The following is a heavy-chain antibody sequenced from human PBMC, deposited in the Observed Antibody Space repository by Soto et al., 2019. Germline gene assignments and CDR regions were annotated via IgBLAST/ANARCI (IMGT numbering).Heavy chain of an antibody. Sequence: QVQLVQSGAEVKKPGASVKVSCKASGYTFTAYYIHWVRQAPGQGLEWMGWINCNTGGTNYAQNFQGWVTMTRDTSINTAYMEVSRLRYDDTALYYCARVSSSSLGALFMDVWGQGTTVTVSS. CDR2: INCNTGGT. V-gene: IGHV1-2*04. CDR1: GYTFTAYY. J-gene: IGHJ6*02. D-gene: IGHD6-13*01. CDR3: ARVSSSSLGALFMDV.